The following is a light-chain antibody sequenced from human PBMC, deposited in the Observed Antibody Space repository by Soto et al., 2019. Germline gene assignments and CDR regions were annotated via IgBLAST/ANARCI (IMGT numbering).Light chain of an antibody. V-gene: IGLV1-40*01. Sequence: QSVLTQPPSVSGAPGQRVTISCTGSSSNIGAGYVVQWYQQLPGTAPKLLIYGNSNRPSGVPDRISGSKSGTSASLAITGLQAEDEADYYCQSYDSSLSGSRVFGGGTKLTVL. CDR2: GNS. J-gene: IGLJ3*02. CDR1: SSNIGAGYV. CDR3: QSYDSSLSGSRV.